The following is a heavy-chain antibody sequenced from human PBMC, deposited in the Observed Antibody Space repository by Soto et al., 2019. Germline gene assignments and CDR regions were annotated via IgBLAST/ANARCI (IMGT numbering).Heavy chain of an antibody. J-gene: IGHJ4*02. Sequence: GGSLRLSCAASGFTFSSYSMNWVRQAPGKGLEWVSSISSSSSYIYYADSVKGRFTISRDNAKNSLYLQMNSLRAEDTAVYYCARDHLDSSSWSTADYWGQGTLVTVSS. CDR3: ARDHLDSSSWSTADY. CDR1: GFTFSSYS. V-gene: IGHV3-21*01. D-gene: IGHD6-13*01. CDR2: ISSSSSYI.